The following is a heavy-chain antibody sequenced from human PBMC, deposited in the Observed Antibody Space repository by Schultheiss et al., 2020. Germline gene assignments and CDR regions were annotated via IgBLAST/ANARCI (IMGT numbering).Heavy chain of an antibody. Sequence: KISCKASGYTFTSYDINWVRQATGQGLEWMGWMNPNSGNTGYAQKFQGRVTMTRNTSISTAYMELSSLRSEDTAVYYCARDFLFLGTTYSYYYYMDVWGKGTTVNVSS. CDR2: MNPNSGNT. CDR3: ARDFLFLGTTYSYYYYMDV. CDR1: GYTFTSYD. D-gene: IGHD1-7*01. V-gene: IGHV1-8*01. J-gene: IGHJ6*03.